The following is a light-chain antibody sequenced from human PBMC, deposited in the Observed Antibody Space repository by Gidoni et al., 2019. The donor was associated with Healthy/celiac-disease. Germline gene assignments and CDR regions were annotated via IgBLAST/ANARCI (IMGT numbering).Light chain of an antibody. CDR3: QQSYSTLWT. CDR1: QSISSY. CDR2: AAS. V-gene: IGKV1-39*01. J-gene: IGKJ1*01. Sequence: DIQMTQSPSSLSASVGDRVTITCRASQSISSYFNWYQQKPGKAPKLLIYAASSLQSGVPSRFSGSGSVTDFTLTISSLQPEDFATYYCQQSYSTLWTFGQGTKVEIK.